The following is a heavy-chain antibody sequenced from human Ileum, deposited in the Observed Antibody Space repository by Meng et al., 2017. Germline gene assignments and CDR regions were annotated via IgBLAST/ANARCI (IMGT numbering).Heavy chain of an antibody. CDR3: ARDIVEATAGLQY. V-gene: IGHV4-4*03. D-gene: IGHD1-26*01. Sequence: SVPSLVLPLSCLVPTGSGFGDSIISSGWWTWIRQPPGKGLEWIGKIYQIGSTNYNPSLKSRVTISLDRSENQFSLKLSSVTAADTAVYYCARDIVEATAGLQYWGQGTLVTVSS. J-gene: IGHJ4*02. CDR1: GDSIISSGW. CDR2: IYQIGST.